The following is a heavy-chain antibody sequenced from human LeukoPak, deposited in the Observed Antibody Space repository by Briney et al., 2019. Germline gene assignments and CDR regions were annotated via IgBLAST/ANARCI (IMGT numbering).Heavy chain of an antibody. Sequence: GESLKTSCKGPGYLFTNYLIARVPQIPGQGLEGRGIIEPGDSDTRYSPSFRGHVTISADKCINTAYLQWTSVKASDTDIYSCARRADILTGYSSFDSWGQGTLVSVSS. V-gene: IGHV5-51*01. J-gene: IGHJ5*01. D-gene: IGHD3-9*01. CDR3: ARRADILTGYSSFDS. CDR1: GYLFTNYL. CDR2: IEPGDSDT.